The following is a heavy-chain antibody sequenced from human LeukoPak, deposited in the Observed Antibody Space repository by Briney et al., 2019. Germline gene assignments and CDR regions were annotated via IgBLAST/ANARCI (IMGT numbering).Heavy chain of an antibody. CDR3: ARRSRYAHYDFWSGYDY. CDR1: GYTFTSYA. CDR2: INTNTGNP. J-gene: IGHJ4*02. D-gene: IGHD3-3*01. V-gene: IGHV7-4-1*02. Sequence: ASVKVSCKASGYTFTSYAINWVRQAPGQGLEWMGWINTNTGNPTYAQGFTGRFVFSLDTSVSTAYLQISSLKAEDTAVYYCARRSRYAHYDFWSGYDYWGQGTLVTVSS.